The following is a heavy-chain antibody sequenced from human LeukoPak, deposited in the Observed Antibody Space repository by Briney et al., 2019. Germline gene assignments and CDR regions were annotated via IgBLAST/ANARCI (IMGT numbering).Heavy chain of an antibody. J-gene: IGHJ4*02. CDR2: IYYSGST. CDR3: ARVGLLKAAVDY. Sequence: SETLSLTCTVSGVSISSSSYYWRWIRQPPGKGLEGIGYIYYSGSTNYNPSLKSRVTISVDTSKNQSSLQLSSVTAADTAVYYCARVGLLKAAVDYWGQGTLVTVSS. V-gene: IGHV4-61*01. D-gene: IGHD6-13*01. CDR1: GVSISSSSYY.